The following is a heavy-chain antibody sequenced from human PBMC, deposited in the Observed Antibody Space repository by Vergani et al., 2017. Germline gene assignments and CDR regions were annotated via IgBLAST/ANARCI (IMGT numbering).Heavy chain of an antibody. V-gene: IGHV5-51*01. J-gene: IGHJ4*02. CDR2: IYPGDSDT. Sequence: EVQLVQSGAEVKKPGESLTISCKGSGYSFTSYWIGWVRQMPGKGLEWMGIIYPGDSDTRYSPSFQGQVTISADKSISTAYLQWSSLKASDTAMYYCARVDPYSSGWYHYFDYWGQGTLVTVSS. D-gene: IGHD6-19*01. CDR3: ARVDPYSSGWYHYFDY. CDR1: GYSFTSYW.